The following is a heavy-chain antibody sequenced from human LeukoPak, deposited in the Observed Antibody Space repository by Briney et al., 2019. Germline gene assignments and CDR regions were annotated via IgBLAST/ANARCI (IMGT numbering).Heavy chain of an antibody. CDR3: ASQGTSSGDDWLTLFDP. CDR1: GDSIISHY. D-gene: IGHD5-12*01. V-gene: IGHV4-59*11. CDR2: IHYTGSA. Sequence: SETLSLTCTVPGDSIISHYWNWFRKPPGKGLEWIGHIHYTGSAKCNPSLKSRVTMSVNTSKNLFSLRLTSVTAADTAIYYCASQGTSSGDDWLTLFDPWGQGALVTVSS. J-gene: IGHJ5*02.